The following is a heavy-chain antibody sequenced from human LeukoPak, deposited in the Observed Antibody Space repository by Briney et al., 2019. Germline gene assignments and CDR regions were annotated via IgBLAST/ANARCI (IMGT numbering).Heavy chain of an antibody. CDR2: IYPGDSDT. J-gene: IGHJ4*02. D-gene: IGHD6-13*01. Sequence: GESLKISCKGSGYSFTSYWIGWVRQMPGKGLEGMGIIYPGDSDTRYSPSFQGQVTISADKSIITAYLQWSSLKASDTAMYYCASQVAAAGILDADFDYWGQGTLVTVSS. CDR1: GYSFTSYW. V-gene: IGHV5-51*01. CDR3: ASQVAAAGILDADFDY.